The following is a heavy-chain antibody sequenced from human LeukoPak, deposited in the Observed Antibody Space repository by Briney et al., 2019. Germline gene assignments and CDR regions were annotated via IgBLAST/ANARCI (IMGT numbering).Heavy chain of an antibody. CDR1: GGTFSSYA. Sequence: VASVKVSCKASGGTFSSYAISWVRQAPGQGLEWMGGIIPIFGTANYARKFQGRVTITADESTSTAYMELSSLRSEDTAVYYCANLRRVVANDDYYYGMDVWGQGTTVTVSS. V-gene: IGHV1-69*13. CDR3: ANLRRVVANDDYYYGMDV. J-gene: IGHJ6*02. D-gene: IGHD2-15*01. CDR2: IIPIFGTA.